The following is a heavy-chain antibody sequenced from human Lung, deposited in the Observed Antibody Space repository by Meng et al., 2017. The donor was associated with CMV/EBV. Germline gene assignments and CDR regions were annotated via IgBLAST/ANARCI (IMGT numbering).Heavy chain of an antibody. CDR3: ARVDRAVDD. CDR2: IHYSGSS. J-gene: IGHJ4*02. CDR1: GASITSDDDF. Sequence: SXTLSLTCTVSGASITSDDDFWIWIRQPPGKGLEWIGYIHYSGSSHYNASLKSRLTMSVDTPKNQFSLKLNSVTAADTAVYYCARVDRAVDDWGQGTLVTVSS. D-gene: IGHD1-26*01. V-gene: IGHV4-30-4*02.